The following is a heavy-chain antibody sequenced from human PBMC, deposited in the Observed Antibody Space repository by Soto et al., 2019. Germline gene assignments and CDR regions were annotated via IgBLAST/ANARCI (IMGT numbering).Heavy chain of an antibody. Sequence: SETLSLTCAVYGGSFSGYYWSWIRQPPGKGLEWIGKINHSGSTNYNPSLKSRVTISVDTSKNQFSLKLSSVTAADTAVYYCARGPTYYDYIWGSYPKYYFDYWGQGTLVTVSS. CDR2: INHSGST. D-gene: IGHD3-16*02. CDR1: GGSFSGYY. V-gene: IGHV4-34*01. J-gene: IGHJ4*02. CDR3: ARGPTYYDYIWGSYPKYYFDY.